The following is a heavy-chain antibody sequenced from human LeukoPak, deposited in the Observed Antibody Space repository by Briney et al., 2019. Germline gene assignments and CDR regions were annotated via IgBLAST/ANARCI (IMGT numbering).Heavy chain of an antibody. V-gene: IGHV4-39*07. J-gene: IGHJ5*02. CDR2: IYYSGST. Sequence: PSETLSLTCTVSGGSISSSSYYWGWIRQPPGKGLEWIGSIYYSGSTYYNPSLKSRVTISVDTSKNQFSLKLSSVTAADTAVYYCAREGYNFLNWFDPWGQGTLVTVSS. D-gene: IGHD2/OR15-2a*01. CDR1: GGSISSSSYY. CDR3: AREGYNFLNWFDP.